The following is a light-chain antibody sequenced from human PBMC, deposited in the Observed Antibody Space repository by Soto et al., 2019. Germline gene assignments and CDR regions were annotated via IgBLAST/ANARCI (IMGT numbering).Light chain of an antibody. CDR3: HQDDYWPPWT. CDR1: QSVDRTY. CDR2: RTS. V-gene: IGKV3-20*01. Sequence: EIVLTQSPGTLSLSPGERATLSCRASQSVDRTYVAWYQQKPGQAARLLIFRTSNKATGIPDRFSGSGSGTEFTHTISSLQSEDYAVYYCHQDDYWPPWTFGQGTKVDIK. J-gene: IGKJ1*01.